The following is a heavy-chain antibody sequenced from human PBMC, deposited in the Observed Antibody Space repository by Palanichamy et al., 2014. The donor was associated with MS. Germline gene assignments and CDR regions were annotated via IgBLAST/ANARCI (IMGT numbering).Heavy chain of an antibody. V-gene: IGHV3-30*18. CDR2: LSHDESHK. CDR3: TKDDVEMTTIYYYGMDV. Sequence: QVQLVESGGGVVQPGGSLRLSCAASGFTFSNYGVHWVRQAPGKGLEWVAVLSHDESHKYYADSVKGRFTISRDNSNNTLYLQMNSLRAEDTAAYYCTKDDVEMTTIYYYGMDVWGQGTTVTVSS. CDR1: GFTFSNYG. D-gene: IGHD5-24*01. J-gene: IGHJ6*02.